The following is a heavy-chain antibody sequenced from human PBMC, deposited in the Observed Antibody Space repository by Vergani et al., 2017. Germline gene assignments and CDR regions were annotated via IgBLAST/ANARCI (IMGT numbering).Heavy chain of an antibody. J-gene: IGHJ6*02. V-gene: IGHV1-2*02. CDR1: GYTFTGYY. D-gene: IGHD2-2*01. Sequence: QVQLVQSGAEVKKPGASVKVSCKASGYTFTGYYMHWVRQAPGQGLEWMGWINPNRGGTNYAQKFQGRVTMTRDTSISTAYMELSRLRADDTAVYYCATSGGVPAAIPYYYYGMDVWGQGTTVTVSS. CDR3: ATSGGVPAAIPYYYYGMDV. CDR2: INPNRGGT.